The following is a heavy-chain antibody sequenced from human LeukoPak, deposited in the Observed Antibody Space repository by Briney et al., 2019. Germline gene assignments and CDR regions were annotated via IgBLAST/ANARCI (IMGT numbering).Heavy chain of an antibody. CDR2: IYYSGST. CDR1: GGSISSYY. J-gene: IGHJ3*02. V-gene: IGHV4-39*01. CDR3: ARQLEYSSSPEAFDI. Sequence: SETLSLTCTVSGGSISSYYWGWIRQPPGKGLEWIGSIYYSGSTYYNPSLKSRVTISVDTSKNQFSLKLSSVTAADTAVYYCARQLEYSSSPEAFDIWGQGTMVTVSS. D-gene: IGHD6-6*01.